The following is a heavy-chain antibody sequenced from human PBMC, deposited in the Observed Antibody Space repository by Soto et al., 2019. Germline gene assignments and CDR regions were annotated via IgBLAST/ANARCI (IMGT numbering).Heavy chain of an antibody. J-gene: IGHJ4*02. D-gene: IGHD6-13*01. Sequence: ASVKVSCKASGYTFTSYGISWVRQAPGQGLEWMGWISAYNGNTNYAQKLQGRVTMTTDTSTSTAYMELRSLRSDDTAVYYCARERIAAAGTDPPLDYWGQGTLVTVSS. CDR3: ARERIAAAGTDPPLDY. V-gene: IGHV1-18*01. CDR2: ISAYNGNT. CDR1: GYTFTSYG.